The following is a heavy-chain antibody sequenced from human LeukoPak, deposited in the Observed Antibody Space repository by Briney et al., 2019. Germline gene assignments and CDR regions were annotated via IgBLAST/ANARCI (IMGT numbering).Heavy chain of an antibody. CDR1: GFTFSSYE. Sequence: GGSLRLSCAASGFTFSSYEMNWVRQAPGKGLEWVAFIRYDGSNKYYADSVKGRFTISRDNSKNTLYLQMNSLRAEDTAVYYCAKEKYTTRITIFGVVGPDYWGQGTLVTVSS. CDR3: AKEKYTTRITIFGVVGPDY. CDR2: IRYDGSNK. J-gene: IGHJ4*02. V-gene: IGHV3-30*02. D-gene: IGHD3-3*01.